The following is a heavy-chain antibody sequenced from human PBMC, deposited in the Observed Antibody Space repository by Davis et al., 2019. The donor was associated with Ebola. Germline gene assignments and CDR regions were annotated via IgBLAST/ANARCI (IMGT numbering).Heavy chain of an antibody. V-gene: IGHV3-48*02. CDR3: ARGGRYSSSWGYYYYGMDV. CDR1: GFTFSTYA. Sequence: GESLKISCAASGFTFSTYAMNWVRQAPGKGLEWVSYMSHSSNTIYYADSVKGRFTISRDNAKNSLFLQMNNLRDEDTAVYYCARGGRYSSSWGYYYYGMDVWGKGTTVTVSS. J-gene: IGHJ6*04. D-gene: IGHD6-13*01. CDR2: MSHSSNTI.